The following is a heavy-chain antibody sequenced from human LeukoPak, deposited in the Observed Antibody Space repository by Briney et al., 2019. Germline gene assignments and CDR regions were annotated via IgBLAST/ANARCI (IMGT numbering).Heavy chain of an antibody. CDR1: GFILRSYA. D-gene: IGHD2-21*02. J-gene: IGHJ6*04. CDR3: ARARVTSTLKNSYYYVMDV. CDR2: VSHDGSNY. V-gene: IGHV3-30*03. Sequence: GGSLRLSCAASGFILRSYAMHWVRQAPGKGLEWVALVSHDGSNYCYTDSVKGRFIISRDNSKNTVYLQMNRLREGDTAVYYCARARVTSTLKNSYYYVMDVWGEGTTVTVSS.